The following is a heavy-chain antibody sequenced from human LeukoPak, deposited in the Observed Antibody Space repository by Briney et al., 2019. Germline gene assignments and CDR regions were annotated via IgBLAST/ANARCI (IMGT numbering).Heavy chain of an antibody. CDR2: IYHSGST. CDR1: GGSISSSNW. Sequence: SETLSLTCAVSGGSISSSNWWSWVRRPPGKGLEWIGEIYHSGSTNYNPSLKSRVTISVDKSKNQFSLRLSSVTAADTAVYYCAREARTSMGFGEGWFDPWGQGTLVTVSS. J-gene: IGHJ5*02. CDR3: AREARTSMGFGEGWFDP. V-gene: IGHV4-4*02. D-gene: IGHD3-10*01.